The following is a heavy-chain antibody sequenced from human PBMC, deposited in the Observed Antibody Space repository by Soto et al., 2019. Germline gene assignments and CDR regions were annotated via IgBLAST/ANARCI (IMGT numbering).Heavy chain of an antibody. V-gene: IGHV1-69*01. CDR1: GGTFSRHA. CDR3: ARGWGYDSNDYYYAY. CDR2: IIPIFGTA. Sequence: QVQLVQSGAEVRKPGSSVKVSCKASGGTFSRHAISWVRQAPGQGLEWMGGIIPIFGTANHAKKFQDRVTIIAYESTSTVYMELTSLRSEDTAMYYCARGWGYDSNDYYYAYWGQGTLVIVSS. D-gene: IGHD3-22*01. J-gene: IGHJ4*02.